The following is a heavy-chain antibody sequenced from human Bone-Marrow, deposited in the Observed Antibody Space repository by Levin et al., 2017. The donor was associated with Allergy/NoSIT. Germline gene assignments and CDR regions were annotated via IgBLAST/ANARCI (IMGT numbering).Heavy chain of an antibody. CDR1: FPFLLSS. J-gene: IGHJ4*02. Sequence: FPFLLSSLPWVRQAPGKGLEWVAVISYDGSNKYYADSVKGRFTISRDPSKNTLYLQMNSLRAEDTAVYYCARDLPRIAAHRFDYWGQGTLVTVSS. CDR3: ARDLPRIAAHRFDY. D-gene: IGHD6-6*01. V-gene: IGHV3-30-3*01. CDR2: ISYDGSNK.